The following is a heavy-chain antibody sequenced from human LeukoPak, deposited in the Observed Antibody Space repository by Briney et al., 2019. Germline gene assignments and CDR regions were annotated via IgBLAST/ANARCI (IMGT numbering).Heavy chain of an antibody. D-gene: IGHD2-15*01. V-gene: IGHV3-23*01. CDR1: GFTFSSYA. Sequence: GGSLRLSCAASGFTFSSYAMSWVRQAPGKGLEWVSTIRGSDGITYYAHSVKGRFTISRDNSKDTLYLQMSSLRVEDTAVYFCAKGEGYCGGGTCYRYFDSWGQGTLVTVSS. J-gene: IGHJ4*02. CDR3: AKGEGYCGGGTCYRYFDS. CDR2: IRGSDGIT.